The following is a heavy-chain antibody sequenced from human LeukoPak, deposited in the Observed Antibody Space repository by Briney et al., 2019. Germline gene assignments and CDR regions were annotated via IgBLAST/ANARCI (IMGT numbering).Heavy chain of an antibody. CDR3: AKIRKVVVTITYYFDY. CDR1: GFTFSSYA. CDR2: ISGSGGST. Sequence: GGSLRLSCAASGFTFSSYAMSWVRQAPGKGLEWVSAISGSGGSTYHADSVKGRFTISRDNSKNTLYLQMNSLRAEDTAVYYCAKIRKVVVTITYYFDYWGQGTLVTVSS. V-gene: IGHV3-23*01. J-gene: IGHJ4*02. D-gene: IGHD3-22*01.